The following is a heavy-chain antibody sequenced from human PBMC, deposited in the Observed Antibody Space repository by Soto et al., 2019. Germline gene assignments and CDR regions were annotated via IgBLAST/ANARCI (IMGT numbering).Heavy chain of an antibody. Sequence: QVQLVESGGGVVQPGRYLRLSCAASGITFSTDALHWVRQAPGKGLEWVAAISNDGNNKYYADSVKGRFSISRDNSKNTLYLQMNSLRGEDTAVYYCARGYGIVTGFGYWGQGTLVTVSS. J-gene: IGHJ1*01. CDR3: ARGYGIVTGFGY. V-gene: IGHV3-30-3*01. CDR1: GITFSTDA. D-gene: IGHD3-9*01. CDR2: ISNDGNNK.